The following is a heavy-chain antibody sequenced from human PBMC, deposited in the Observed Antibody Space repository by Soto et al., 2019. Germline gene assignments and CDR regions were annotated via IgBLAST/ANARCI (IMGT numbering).Heavy chain of an antibody. Sequence: SVKVSCKASGGTFSSYAISWVRQAPGQGLEWMGGIIPIFGTANYAQKFQGRVTITADKSTSTAYMELSSLRSEDTAVYYCARVEGAANWFDPWRQGTLVTVSS. D-gene: IGHD2-15*01. V-gene: IGHV1-69*06. CDR3: ARVEGAANWFDP. CDR2: IIPIFGTA. CDR1: GGTFSSYA. J-gene: IGHJ5*02.